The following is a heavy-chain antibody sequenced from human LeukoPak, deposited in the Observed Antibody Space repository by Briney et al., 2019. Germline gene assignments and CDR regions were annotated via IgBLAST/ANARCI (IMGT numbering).Heavy chain of an antibody. J-gene: IGHJ4*02. CDR1: GFTFSSYA. CDR3: ATYGGY. CDR2: ISYDGSNK. V-gene: IGHV3-30-3*01. Sequence: GGSLRLSCAASGFTFSSYAMHWVRQAPGKGLEWVAVISYDGSNKYYADSVKGRFTISRDNSKNTLYLQMNSLRAEDTAVYYSATYGGYWGQGTLVTVSS. D-gene: IGHD4-23*01.